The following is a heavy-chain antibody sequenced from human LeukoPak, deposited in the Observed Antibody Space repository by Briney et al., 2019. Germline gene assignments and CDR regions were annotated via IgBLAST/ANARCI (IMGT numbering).Heavy chain of an antibody. CDR3: ARDPGGVCWSSGCPYYYYYYMDV. CDR2: ISGSGGST. D-gene: IGHD6-19*01. CDR1: GFTFSSYG. J-gene: IGHJ6*03. V-gene: IGHV3-23*01. Sequence: GGSLRLSCAASGFTFSSYGMSWVRQAPGKGLEWVSAISGSGGSTYYADSVKGRFTISRDNSKNTLYLQMNSLRAEDTAVYYCARDPGGVCWSSGCPYYYYYYMDVWGKGTTVTVSS.